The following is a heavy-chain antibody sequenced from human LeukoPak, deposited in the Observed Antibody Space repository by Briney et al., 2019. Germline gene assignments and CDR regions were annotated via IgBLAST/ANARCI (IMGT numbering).Heavy chain of an antibody. Sequence: PSETLSLTCTVSGGSISSSSYYWGCIRQPPGKGLEWIGNIYYSGSTYYNPSLRSRVTISVDTSKNQFSLKLSSVTAADTAVYHCARQGGSSIVDVAYWGQGTLVTVSS. D-gene: IGHD2-2*01. V-gene: IGHV4-39*01. J-gene: IGHJ4*02. CDR2: IYYSGST. CDR1: GGSISSSSYY. CDR3: ARQGGSSIVDVAY.